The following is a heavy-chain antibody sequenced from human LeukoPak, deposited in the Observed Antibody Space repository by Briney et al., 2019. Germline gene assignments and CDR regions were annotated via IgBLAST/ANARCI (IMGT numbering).Heavy chain of an antibody. CDR3: ARRYDFWSGYYGWFDP. CDR2: ISISGYST. J-gene: IGHJ5*02. V-gene: IGHV3-11*04. CDR1: GFTFNNYY. Sequence: PGGSLRLSCAASGFTFNNYYMSWIRRAPGKGLEWISYISISGYSTYYADSVKGRFTISRDNAKNSLYLQMNNLRPEDTAFYYCARRYDFWSGYYGWFDPWDQGTWSPSPQ. D-gene: IGHD3-3*01.